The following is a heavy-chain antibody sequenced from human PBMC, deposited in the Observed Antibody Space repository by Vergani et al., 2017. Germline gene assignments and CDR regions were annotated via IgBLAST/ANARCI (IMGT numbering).Heavy chain of an antibody. D-gene: IGHD4-17*01. CDR1: GGSFSGYY. J-gene: IGHJ4*02. CDR2: INHSGST. V-gene: IGHV4-34*01. Sequence: QVQLQQWGAGLLKPSETLSLTCAVYGGSFSGYYWSWIRQPPGKGLEWIGEINHSGSTNYNPSLKSRVTIAVDTSKNQFSLRLSSVTAADTAVYYCARRGVYGDYFDYWGRGTLVTVSS. CDR3: ARRGVYGDYFDY.